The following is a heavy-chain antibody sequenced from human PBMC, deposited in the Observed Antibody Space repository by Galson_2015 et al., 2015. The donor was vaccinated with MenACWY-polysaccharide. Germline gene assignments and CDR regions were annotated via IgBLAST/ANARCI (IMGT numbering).Heavy chain of an antibody. J-gene: IGHJ4*02. V-gene: IGHV3-23*01. Sequence: SLRLSCAASGFSLSSYATSWVRQAPGKGLEWVSALSASGGDTYYVDSVKGRFTISRDNSKNTLYLQMNSLRAEDTAVYYCAKDYPGSISYRGQGTLVTVSS. CDR3: AKDYPGSISY. D-gene: IGHD6-13*01. CDR1: GFSLSSYA. CDR2: LSASGGDT.